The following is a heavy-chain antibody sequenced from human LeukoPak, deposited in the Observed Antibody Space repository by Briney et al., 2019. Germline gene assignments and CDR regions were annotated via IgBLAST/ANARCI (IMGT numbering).Heavy chain of an antibody. Sequence: GRSLRLSCAASGFTFSSYAMHWVRQAPGKGLEWVAVISYDGSNKYYADSVKGRFTISRDNSKNTLYLQMNSLRAEDTAVYYCARGPHYSSGWYGIDYWGQGTLVTVSS. V-gene: IGHV3-30-3*01. CDR2: ISYDGSNK. CDR1: GFTFSSYA. D-gene: IGHD6-19*01. J-gene: IGHJ4*02. CDR3: ARGPHYSSGWYGIDY.